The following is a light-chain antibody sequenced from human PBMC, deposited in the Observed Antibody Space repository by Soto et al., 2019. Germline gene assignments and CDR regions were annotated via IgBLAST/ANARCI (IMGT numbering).Light chain of an antibody. CDR1: SSDVGGYDF. J-gene: IGLJ1*01. Sequence: QSALTQPPSASGSPGQSVTISCTGTSSDVGGYDFVSWYQQHPGKAPKLMIYAVLKRPSGVPDRFSGSKSANTASLTVSGLQAEDEAEYYCSSYTNINTRACVFGTGTKLTVL. CDR3: SSYTNINTRACV. CDR2: AVL. V-gene: IGLV2-8*01.